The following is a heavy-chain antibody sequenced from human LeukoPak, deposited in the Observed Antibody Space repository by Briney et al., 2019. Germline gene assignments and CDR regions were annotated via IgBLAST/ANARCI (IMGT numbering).Heavy chain of an antibody. Sequence: GGSLRLSCAASGFTFSTYSMNWVRQAPGKGLEWVSSISSSSSYIYYADSVKGRFTISRDNAENSLYLQMNSLRAEDTAVYYRARDGGPTSHISWGQGTLVTVSS. J-gene: IGHJ4*02. CDR2: ISSSSSYI. V-gene: IGHV3-21*01. CDR3: ARDGGPTSHIS. D-gene: IGHD2-21*01. CDR1: GFTFSTYS.